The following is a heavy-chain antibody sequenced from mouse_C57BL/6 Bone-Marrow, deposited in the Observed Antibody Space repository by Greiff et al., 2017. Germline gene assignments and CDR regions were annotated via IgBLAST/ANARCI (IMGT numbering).Heavy chain of an antibody. CDR3: ARDIYYCGSSYSWFAY. CDR1: GFTFSSYA. D-gene: IGHD1-1*01. J-gene: IGHJ3*01. Sequence: DVMLVESGGGLVKPGGSLKLSCAASGFTFSSYAMSWVRQTPEKRLEWVATISAGGSYTYYPDNVKGRFTISRDNAKNNLYLQLSHLKSEDTAMYYCARDIYYCGSSYSWFAYWGQGTLVTVSA. CDR2: ISAGGSYT. V-gene: IGHV5-4*01.